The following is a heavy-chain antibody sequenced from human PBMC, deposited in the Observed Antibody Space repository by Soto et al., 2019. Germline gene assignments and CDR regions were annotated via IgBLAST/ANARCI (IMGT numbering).Heavy chain of an antibody. Sequence: SETLSLTCAVYGGSFSGYYWSWIRQPPGKGLEWIGEISHSGSTNYNPSLKSRVTISVDTSKNQFSLKLSSVTAADTAVYYCARLSYYDYIWGSYRHRGAFDIWGQGTMVTVSS. D-gene: IGHD3-16*02. V-gene: IGHV4-34*01. CDR2: ISHSGST. CDR1: GGSFSGYY. CDR3: ARLSYYDYIWGSYRHRGAFDI. J-gene: IGHJ3*02.